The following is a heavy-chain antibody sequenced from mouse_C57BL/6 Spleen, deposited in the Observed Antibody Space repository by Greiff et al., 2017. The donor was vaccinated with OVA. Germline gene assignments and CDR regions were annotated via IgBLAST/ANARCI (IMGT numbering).Heavy chain of an antibody. D-gene: IGHD1-1*01. Sequence: VKLVESGAELARPGASVKLSCKASGYTFTSYGISWVKQRTGQGLEWIGEIYPRSGNTYYNEKFKGKATLTADKSSSTAYMELRSLTSEDSAVYFGARRELSLRSPLDYWGQGTTLTVSS. CDR2: IYPRSGNT. CDR3: ARRELSLRSPLDY. CDR1: GYTFTSYG. V-gene: IGHV1-81*01. J-gene: IGHJ2*01.